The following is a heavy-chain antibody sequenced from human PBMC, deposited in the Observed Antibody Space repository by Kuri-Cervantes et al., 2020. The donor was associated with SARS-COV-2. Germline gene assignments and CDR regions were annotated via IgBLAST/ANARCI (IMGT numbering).Heavy chain of an antibody. CDR3: ATDVGREWEPMTY. CDR1: GYTFNIYD. CDR2: MNPNSGIT. V-gene: IGHV1-8*02. J-gene: IGHJ4*02. D-gene: IGHD1-26*01. Sequence: ASVKVSCKASGYTFNIYDIHWVRQATGQGLEWMGWMNPNSGITGYAQKFQGRVTMTRDTSRSTAYMELSSLKSEDTAVYYCATDVGREWEPMTYWGQGTLVTVSS.